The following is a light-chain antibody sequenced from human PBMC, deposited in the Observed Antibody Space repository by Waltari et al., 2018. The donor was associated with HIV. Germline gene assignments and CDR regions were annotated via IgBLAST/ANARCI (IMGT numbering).Light chain of an antibody. CDR3: LLHMVCGAWV. CDR2: STD. CDR1: SAPVPPYSF. V-gene: IGLV8-61*01. Sequence: QTVVTQEPSLSVSPGGTVTRTFGLNSAPVPPYSFPRWYQQTPGQAPRTLIYSTDIRSSGVPDRFSGSILGNKAALTITGAQVDDESDYYCLLHMVCGAWVFGGGTKLTVL. J-gene: IGLJ3*02.